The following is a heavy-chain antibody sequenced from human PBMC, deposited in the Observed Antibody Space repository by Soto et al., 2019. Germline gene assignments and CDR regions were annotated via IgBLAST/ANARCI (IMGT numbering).Heavy chain of an antibody. CDR1: GFTFDDYA. CDR3: AKDVSGWYDY. CDR2: ISWNSGSI. D-gene: IGHD6-19*01. Sequence: EVQLVESGGGLVQPGRSLRLSCAASGFTFDDYAMHWVRQAPGKGLEWVSGISWNSGSIGYADSVKGRFTISRDNANNSLYLQMNSLRTEDTALYYCAKDVSGWYDYWGQGTLVTVSS. J-gene: IGHJ4*02. V-gene: IGHV3-9*01.